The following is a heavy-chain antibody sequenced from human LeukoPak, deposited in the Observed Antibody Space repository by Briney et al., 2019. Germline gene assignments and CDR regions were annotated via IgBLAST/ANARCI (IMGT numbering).Heavy chain of an antibody. Sequence: GGSLRLSCAASGFTFTNYVMPWVRQASGQGLAWVSGISVSGADTYYADSVKGRFTISRDNSKNTVSLRMNSLRAEDTAVYYCAKVLSRLGFLEWLKGAYFDYWGQGTLVTVSS. V-gene: IGHV3-23*01. CDR2: ISVSGADT. J-gene: IGHJ4*02. CDR1: GFTFTNYV. CDR3: AKVLSRLGFLEWLKGAYFDY. D-gene: IGHD3-3*01.